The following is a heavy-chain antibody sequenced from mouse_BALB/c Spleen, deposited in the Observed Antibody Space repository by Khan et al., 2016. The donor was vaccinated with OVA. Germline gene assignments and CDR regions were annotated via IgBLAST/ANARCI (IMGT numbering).Heavy chain of an antibody. Sequence: QVQLQQSGAELVRPGASVKMSCKASGYTFTSYTMHWVKQRPGQGLEWIGYIIPSTVYTNYNQKFKDKATLTADKSSSTAYMQLSSLTSEDSAVYYCARDFHYYGSRGAMDNWGQGTSVTVSS. CDR1: GYTFTSYT. CDR3: ARDFHYYGSRGAMDN. CDR2: IIPSTVYT. D-gene: IGHD1-1*01. J-gene: IGHJ4*01. V-gene: IGHV1-4*01.